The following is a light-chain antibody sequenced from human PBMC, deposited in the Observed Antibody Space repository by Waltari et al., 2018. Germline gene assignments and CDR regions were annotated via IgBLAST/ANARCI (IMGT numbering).Light chain of an antibody. Sequence: QLVLTQSPSASASLGASVKLTCTLSSGHSSNVIAWHQQQPEKGPRYLMKVNSDGSHCKGDSVRARVSGSSSGAEHYLTISGLQSEDEADYYCQTGGHGTWVFGGGTKLTVL. CDR3: QTGGHGTWV. CDR1: SGHSSNV. V-gene: IGLV4-69*01. CDR2: VNSDGSH. J-gene: IGLJ3*02.